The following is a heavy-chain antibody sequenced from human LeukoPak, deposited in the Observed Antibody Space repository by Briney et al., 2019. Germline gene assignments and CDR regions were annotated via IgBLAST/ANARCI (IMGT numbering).Heavy chain of an antibody. D-gene: IGHD6-19*01. CDR2: IKEDGSVK. Sequence: GGSLRLSCTASGFTFSSHWMTWVRQPPGKGLEWVANIKEDGSVKYYVGSVKGRFTISRDNTENALYLQMNSLRADDTAVYFCARDSTWLLDYWGQGTLITVSS. J-gene: IGHJ4*02. CDR3: ARDSTWLLDY. V-gene: IGHV3-7*03. CDR1: GFTFSSHW.